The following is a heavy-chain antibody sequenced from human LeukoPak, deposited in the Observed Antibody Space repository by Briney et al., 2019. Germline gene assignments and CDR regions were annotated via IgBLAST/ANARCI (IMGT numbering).Heavy chain of an antibody. J-gene: IGHJ4*02. V-gene: IGHV3-66*01. CDR1: GFTVSSNF. CDR3: ARGKGSSWSLDY. Sequence: GGSLRLSCAASGFTVSSNFMSWVRQAPGKGLEWVSVVYSGDNTYYADSVKGRFTISRDNSKNTLYLQMNSLRAGDTAVYYCARGKGSSWSLDYWGQGTLVTVSS. D-gene: IGHD6-13*01. CDR2: VYSGDNT.